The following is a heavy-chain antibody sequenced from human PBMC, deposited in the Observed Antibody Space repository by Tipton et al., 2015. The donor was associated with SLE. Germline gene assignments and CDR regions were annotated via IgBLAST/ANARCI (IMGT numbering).Heavy chain of an antibody. V-gene: IGHV3-7*01. CDR2: IKGDGSEK. CDR1: GFTLSNYW. Sequence: SLRLSCLASGFTLSNYWMSWVRQAPGKGLEWVANIKGDGSEKNYVDSVKGRFTISRDNAKDSLYLQMNSLRAEDTAVYYCARETPITASAMAYWGQGTLVTVSS. CDR3: ARETPITASAMAY. D-gene: IGHD2-2*01. J-gene: IGHJ4*02.